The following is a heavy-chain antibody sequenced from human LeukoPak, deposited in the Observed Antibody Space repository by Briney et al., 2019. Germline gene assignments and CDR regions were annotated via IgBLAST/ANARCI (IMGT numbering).Heavy chain of an antibody. CDR1: GYTFTGYY. Sequence: ASVTVSCKASGYTFTGYYMHWVRQAPGQGLEWMGWINPNSGGTNYAQKFQGRVTMTRDTSISTAYMELSRLRSDDTAVYYCARGRIQLWSRYHFDYWGQGTLVTVSS. CDR2: INPNSGGT. V-gene: IGHV1-2*02. J-gene: IGHJ4*02. D-gene: IGHD5-18*01. CDR3: ARGRIQLWSRYHFDY.